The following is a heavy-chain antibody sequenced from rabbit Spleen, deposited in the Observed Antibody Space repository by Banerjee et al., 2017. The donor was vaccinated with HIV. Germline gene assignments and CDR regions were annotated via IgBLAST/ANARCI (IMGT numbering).Heavy chain of an antibody. CDR3: ARDLDDVIGWNFGW. V-gene: IGHV1S40*01. CDR1: GFSFSSSDY. D-gene: IGHD4-1*01. CDR2: IAGSGSGFT. Sequence: QSLEESGGDLVKPGASLTLTCTASGFSFSSSDYMCWVRQAPGKGLEWISCIAGSGSGFTYSATWARGRFTCSKTSSTTVTLQMTSLTVADTATYFCARDLDDVIGWNFGWWGPGTLVTVS. J-gene: IGHJ6*01.